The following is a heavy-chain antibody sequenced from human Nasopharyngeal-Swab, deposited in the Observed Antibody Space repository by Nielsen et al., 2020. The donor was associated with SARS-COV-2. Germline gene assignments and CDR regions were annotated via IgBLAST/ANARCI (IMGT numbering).Heavy chain of an antibody. CDR2: IWYDGSNK. CDR3: ARVGVAAPKVYYYGMDV. D-gene: IGHD6-13*01. J-gene: IGHJ6*02. CDR1: GFTFSNHG. V-gene: IGHV3-33*01. Sequence: GESLKISCAASGFTFSNHGMHWVRQAPGKGLEWVAVIWYDGSNKYYADSVKGRFTISRDNSKNTLYLQMNSLRAEDTAVYYCARVGVAAPKVYYYGMDVWGQGTTVTVSS.